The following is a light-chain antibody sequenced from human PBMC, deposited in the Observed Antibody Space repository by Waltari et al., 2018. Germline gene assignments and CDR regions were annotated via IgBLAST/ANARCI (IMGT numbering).Light chain of an antibody. CDR2: DAS. CDR3: QERSNWPYT. Sequence: EIVLTQSPATLSLSPGERATLSCRASQTVRSYLAWYQQKPGQAPRLLIFDASSRAPGSPAKFRGSGSGTDFTLTVSNLEPEDFAVDYCQERSNWPYTFGQGTRVEIK. J-gene: IGKJ2*01. V-gene: IGKV3-11*01. CDR1: QTVRSY.